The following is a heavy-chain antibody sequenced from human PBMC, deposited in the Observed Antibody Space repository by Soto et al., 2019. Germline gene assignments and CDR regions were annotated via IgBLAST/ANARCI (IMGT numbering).Heavy chain of an antibody. CDR1: GGSISSGDYY. J-gene: IGHJ2*01. Sequence: QVQLQESGPGLVKPSQTLSLTCTVSGGSISSGDYYWSWIRQPPGKGLEWIGYIYYSGSTYYNPSLKRRVTISVDTSKNQFSLKLSFVTAADTAVYYCATGYSSGWTYWYFDLWGRGTLVTVSS. V-gene: IGHV4-30-4*01. CDR3: ATGYSSGWTYWYFDL. D-gene: IGHD6-19*01. CDR2: IYYSGST.